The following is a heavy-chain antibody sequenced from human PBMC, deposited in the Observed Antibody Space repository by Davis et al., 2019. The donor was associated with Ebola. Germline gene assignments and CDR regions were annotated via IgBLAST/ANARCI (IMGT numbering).Heavy chain of an antibody. CDR2: ISAYNGNT. D-gene: IGHD3-9*01. Sequence: ASVKVSCKASGYTFTSYGISWVRQAPGQGLEWMGWISAYNGNTNYAQKLQGRVTMTTDTSTSTAYMELRSLRSDDTAVYYCARAWMYDILTGKPSFDYWGQGTLVTVSS. CDR3: ARAWMYDILTGKPSFDY. J-gene: IGHJ4*02. V-gene: IGHV1-18*01. CDR1: GYTFTSYG.